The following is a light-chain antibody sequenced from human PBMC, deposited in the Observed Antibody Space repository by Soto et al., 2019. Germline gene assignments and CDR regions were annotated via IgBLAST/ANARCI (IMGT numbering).Light chain of an antibody. J-gene: IGKJ4*01. CDR3: QQYKKYLT. CDR2: DAS. CDR1: QSIGSW. V-gene: IGKV1-5*01. Sequence: DIQMTQSPSTLSASVGDRVTITCRASQSIGSWLAWYQQKPGKAPKLLIYDASGLERGVPSRFSGSGSGTECTLTISSLQPDDFATYYCQQYKKYLTFGGGTKVDIK.